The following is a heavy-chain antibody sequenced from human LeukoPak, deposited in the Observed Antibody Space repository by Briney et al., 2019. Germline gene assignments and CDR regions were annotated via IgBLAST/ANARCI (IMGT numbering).Heavy chain of an antibody. CDR2: ISGGNGNT. CDR3: ARDPVVVPAAKGYARIAAPWFDP. Sequence: GASVKVSCKAYDYTFTSYAVHWVRLAPGQRLEWMGWISGGNGNTKYSQKFQGRVTITRDTSASTAYMELSSLRSEDTAVYYCARDPVVVPAAKGYARIAAPWFDPWGQGTLVTVSS. D-gene: IGHD2-2*01. CDR1: DYTFTSYA. V-gene: IGHV1-3*01. J-gene: IGHJ5*02.